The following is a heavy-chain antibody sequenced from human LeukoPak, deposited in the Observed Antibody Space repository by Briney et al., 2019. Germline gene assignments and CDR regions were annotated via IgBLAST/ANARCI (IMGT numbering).Heavy chain of an antibody. CDR2: IYSSGST. D-gene: IGHD2/OR15-2a*01. CDR3: ARDSSSFPNYFDY. J-gene: IGHJ4*02. V-gene: IGHV3-53*01. Sequence: GGSLRLSCAASGFTVSSNSMSWVRQAPGKGLEWVSLIYSSGSTFYADSVRGRFTISRDNSKNTLYLQMNSLRPEDTAVYFCARDSSSFPNYFDYWGQGTLVTVSS. CDR1: GFTVSSNS.